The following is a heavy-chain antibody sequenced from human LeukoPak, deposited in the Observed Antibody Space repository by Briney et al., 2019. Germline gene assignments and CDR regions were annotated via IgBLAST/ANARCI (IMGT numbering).Heavy chain of an antibody. CDR2: ISSSSSYI. CDR1: GYTLSTYS. D-gene: IGHD2-15*01. Sequence: GGSLRLSCTASGYTLSTYSMNWVRQAPGKGLEWVSSISSSSSYIYYADSVKGRFTISRDNAKNSLYLQMNSLRAEDTAVYYCARDSLGYCSGGICYSPFDPWGQGTLVTVSS. CDR3: ARDSLGYCSGGICYSPFDP. J-gene: IGHJ5*02. V-gene: IGHV3-21*04.